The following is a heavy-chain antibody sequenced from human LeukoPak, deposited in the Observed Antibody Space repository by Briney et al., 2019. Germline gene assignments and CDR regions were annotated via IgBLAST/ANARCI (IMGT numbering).Heavy chain of an antibody. J-gene: IGHJ4*02. CDR1: GFTFSSYG. Sequence: GGPLIPSSAASGFTFSSYGMHWVRRPPAKGLEGWAVIFYDGSNKYYADSVKGRFTISRDNSKNTLYLQMNTLKAEDTAVYYCANTLFDCSGGSCYEAYFDDWGQGTLVTVSS. D-gene: IGHD2-15*01. V-gene: IGHV3-33*08. CDR3: ANTLFDCSGGSCYEAYFDD. CDR2: IFYDGSNK.